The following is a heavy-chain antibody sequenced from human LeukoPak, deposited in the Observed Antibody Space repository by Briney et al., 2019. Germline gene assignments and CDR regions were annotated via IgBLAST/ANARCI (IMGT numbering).Heavy chain of an antibody. CDR3: ARSYRYSGSCWTPDIGY. Sequence: GGSLRLSCAASGFTFSSYSMNWVRQAPGKGLEWVSSISSSSSYIYYADSVKGRFTISRDNAKNSLYLQMNSLRAEDTAVYYCARSYRYSGSCWTPDIGYWGQGTLVTVSS. CDR1: GFTFSSYS. J-gene: IGHJ4*02. V-gene: IGHV3-21*01. CDR2: ISSSSSYI. D-gene: IGHD1-26*01.